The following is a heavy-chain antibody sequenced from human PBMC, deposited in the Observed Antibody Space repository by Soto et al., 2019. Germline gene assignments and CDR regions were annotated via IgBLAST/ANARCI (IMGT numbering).Heavy chain of an antibody. Sequence: SETLCVTCTFSSGSISSYYWGWIRQPAGKGLEWIGRIYTSGSTNYNPSLKSRVTMSVDTSKNQFSLKLSSVTAADTAVYYCARGVAARPGYYYGLDVWGQGTTVTVSS. J-gene: IGHJ6*01. CDR2: IYTSGST. CDR3: ARGVAARPGYYYGLDV. CDR1: SGSISSYY. D-gene: IGHD6-6*01. V-gene: IGHV4-4*07.